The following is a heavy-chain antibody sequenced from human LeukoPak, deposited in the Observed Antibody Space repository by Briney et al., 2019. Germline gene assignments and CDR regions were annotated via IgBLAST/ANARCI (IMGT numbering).Heavy chain of an antibody. CDR3: AKGDAAGAYRPDC. V-gene: IGHV3-30-3*01. D-gene: IGHD6-25*01. J-gene: IGHJ4*02. CDR1: GISLGSYS. CDR2: TSHDESNK. Sequence: GGSLRLSCVASGISLGSYSVHWVRQAPGKGLEWVALTSHDESNKKYADSVRGRCTISRDNSRDTVFLQLSNLRHEDTAVYYCAKGDAAGAYRPDCWGAGTRVTVSS.